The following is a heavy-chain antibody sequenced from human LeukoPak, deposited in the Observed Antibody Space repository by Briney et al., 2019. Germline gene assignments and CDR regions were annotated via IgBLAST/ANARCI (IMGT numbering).Heavy chain of an antibody. CDR2: IYYTGTT. D-gene: IGHD6-13*01. Sequence: SETLSLTCTVSGDSITSGSYHWGWIRQPPGKGLEWIGSIYYTGTTYYTPSLKSRVAISVDTSKNQFSLKLSSVTAADTAVYYCARGSSRDSDVWGQGTTVTVSS. V-gene: IGHV4-39*07. CDR3: ARGSSRDSDV. J-gene: IGHJ6*02. CDR1: GDSITSGSYH.